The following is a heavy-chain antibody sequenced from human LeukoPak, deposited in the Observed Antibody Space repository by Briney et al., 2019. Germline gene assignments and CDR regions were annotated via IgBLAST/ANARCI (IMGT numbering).Heavy chain of an antibody. V-gene: IGHV4-39*07. CDR3: ARGVGGASYYIDV. Sequence: SETLSLTCTVSGGSISSSSYYWGWIRQPPGKGLEWIGSIYYSGSTYYNPSLKSRVTISVDTSKNQFSLKLSSVTAADTAMYYCARGVGGASYYIDVWGRGTTVTISS. D-gene: IGHD6-19*01. CDR2: IYYSGST. CDR1: GGSISSSSYY. J-gene: IGHJ6*03.